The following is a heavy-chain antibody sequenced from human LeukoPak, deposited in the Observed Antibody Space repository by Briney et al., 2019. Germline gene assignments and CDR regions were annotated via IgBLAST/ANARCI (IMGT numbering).Heavy chain of an antibody. D-gene: IGHD1-1*01. CDR3: ARDSWDDVSFDY. Sequence: ASVKVSCKASGYTFTSYYMHWVRQAPGQGLEWMGIINPSGGNTSYAQKFQGRVTMTRDTSTSTVYMELSSLRSEDTAVYYCARDSWDDVSFDYWGQGTLVTVSS. CDR1: GYTFTSYY. CDR2: INPSGGNT. J-gene: IGHJ4*02. V-gene: IGHV1-46*01.